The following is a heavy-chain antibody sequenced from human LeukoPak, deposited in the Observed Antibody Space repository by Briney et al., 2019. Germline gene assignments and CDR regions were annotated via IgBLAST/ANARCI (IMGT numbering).Heavy chain of an antibody. J-gene: IGHJ4*02. D-gene: IGHD3-9*01. CDR3: ACILNGGAGCYRY. CDR1: GGSISGSVYY. CDR2: IFHSGTT. Sequence: SETLSLTCIVSGGSISGSVYYWAWIRQPPGKRLEWIGSIFHSGTTYYNPSLNNRVTISVDTSRNQFSLNLKYVTDADTAQYYCACILNGGAGCYRYWGQGTPVTVSS. V-gene: IGHV4-39*01.